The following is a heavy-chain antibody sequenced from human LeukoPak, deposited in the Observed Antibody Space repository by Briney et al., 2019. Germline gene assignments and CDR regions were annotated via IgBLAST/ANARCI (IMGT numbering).Heavy chain of an antibody. D-gene: IGHD3-16*02. CDR3: ARSMMTFGGVIAKFDP. CDR2: MNPNSGNT. Sequence: ASVKVSCRASGYTFTSYDINWVRQATGQGLEWMGWMNPNSGNTGYAQKFQGRVTMTRNTSISTAYMELSSLRSEDTAVYYCARSMMTFGGVIAKFDPWGQGTLVTVSS. J-gene: IGHJ5*02. CDR1: GYTFTSYD. V-gene: IGHV1-8*01.